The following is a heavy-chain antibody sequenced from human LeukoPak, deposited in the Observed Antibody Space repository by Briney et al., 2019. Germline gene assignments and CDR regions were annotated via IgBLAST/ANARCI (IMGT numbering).Heavy chain of an antibody. J-gene: IGHJ5*02. D-gene: IGHD2-2*01. V-gene: IGHV4-31*03. CDR1: GGSITSGGYY. CDR2: IYYSGST. CDR3: VRDRVRRTITYAGFDP. Sequence: SETLSLTCTVSGGSITSGGYYWSWIRQHPGKGLEWIGYIYYSGSTYYNPSLKSRVTISIDTSKNQVSLKLSSVTAADTAVYYCVRDRVRRTITYAGFDPWGQGTLVTVSS.